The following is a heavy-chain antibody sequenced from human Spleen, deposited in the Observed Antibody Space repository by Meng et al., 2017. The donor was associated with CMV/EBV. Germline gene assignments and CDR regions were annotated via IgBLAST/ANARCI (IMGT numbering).Heavy chain of an antibody. CDR3: ARDLRSLTSIAVGFDP. CDR2: ITWNSGNI. CDR1: GFSFDEYA. V-gene: IGHV3-9*01. J-gene: IGHJ5*02. D-gene: IGHD6-19*01. Sequence: SLKISCAASGFSFDEYAMHWVRQAPGKGLEWVSSITWNSGNIGYADSVKGRFTISRDNAKNSLYLQMNSLRVEDTAVYYCARDLRSLTSIAVGFDPWGQGTLVTVSS.